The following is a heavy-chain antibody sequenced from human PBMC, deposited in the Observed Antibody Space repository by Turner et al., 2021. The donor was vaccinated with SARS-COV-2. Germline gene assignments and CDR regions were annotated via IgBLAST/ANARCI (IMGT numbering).Heavy chain of an antibody. V-gene: IGHV3-7*04. CDR3: ARGTVAAH. J-gene: IGHJ4*02. CDR1: GFTFSDYW. CDR2: IRQDGIEK. D-gene: IGHD6-19*01. Sequence: EVQLVESGGGLVQPAGSLRLSCAASGFTFSDYWMTWVRQAPGKGVEWVANIRQDGIEKNYVDSVKGRFTISRDNAKNSVFLQMNSLRDEDTAFYYCARGTVAAHWGQGTQVTVSS.